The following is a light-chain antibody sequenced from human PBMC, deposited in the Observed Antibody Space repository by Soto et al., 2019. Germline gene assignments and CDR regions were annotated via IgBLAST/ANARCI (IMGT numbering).Light chain of an antibody. J-gene: IGKJ4*01. CDR3: QHRANWPLT. V-gene: IGKV3-11*01. CDR1: QSINNY. Sequence: EIVLTQSPVTLSLSSGERATLSCRASQSINNYIAWYRQKPGQAPRLLVYDVFNRATGIPARFSGSGSGTDFTLTISSLEPEDFAVYYCQHRANWPLTFGGGTKVEIK. CDR2: DVF.